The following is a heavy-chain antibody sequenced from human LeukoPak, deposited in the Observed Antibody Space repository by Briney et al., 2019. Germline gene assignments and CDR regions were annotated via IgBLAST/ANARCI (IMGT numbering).Heavy chain of an antibody. D-gene: IGHD7-27*01. CDR3: AKAGNWDQGYYYYGMDA. CDR1: GFISGGYV. J-gene: IGHJ6*02. Sequence: GGSQRLSCAASGFISGGYVMSWVRQAPGKGLEWVSSISGNGGITYYADSLKGRFIISRDNSTNTLYLQMNGLRAEDTAIYYCAKAGNWDQGYYYYGMDAWGQGTTVTVS. V-gene: IGHV3-23*01. CDR2: ISGNGGIT.